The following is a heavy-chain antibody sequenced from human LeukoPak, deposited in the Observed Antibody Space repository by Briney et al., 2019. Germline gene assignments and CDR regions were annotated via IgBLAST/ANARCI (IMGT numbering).Heavy chain of an antibody. CDR2: ISTAGDP. J-gene: IGHJ3*02. D-gene: IGHD2-2*01. CDR3: AGQARPGSAEGAFDI. V-gene: IGHV3-13*05. Sequence: GGSLRLSCTASGFTFSSYDMHWVRQDKGKGLEWVSAISTAGDPYYLGSVKGRFTISRENAKNSFYLQMDSLRAGDTAVYYCAGQARPGSAEGAFDIWGQGTMVTVSS. CDR1: GFTFSSYD.